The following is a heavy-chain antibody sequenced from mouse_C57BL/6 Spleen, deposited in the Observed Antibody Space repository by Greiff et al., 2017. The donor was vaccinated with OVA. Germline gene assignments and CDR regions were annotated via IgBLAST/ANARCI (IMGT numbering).Heavy chain of an antibody. J-gene: IGHJ2*01. CDR1: GYTFTSYG. D-gene: IGHD2-3*01. CDR2: IYPRSGNT. V-gene: IGHV1-81*01. CDR3: AYDGHFDY. Sequence: VKLMESGAELARPGASVKLSCKASGYTFTSYGISWVKQRTGQGLEWIGEIYPRSGNTYYNEKFKGKATLTADKSSSTAYMELRSLTSEDSAVYFCAYDGHFDYWGQGTTLTVSS.